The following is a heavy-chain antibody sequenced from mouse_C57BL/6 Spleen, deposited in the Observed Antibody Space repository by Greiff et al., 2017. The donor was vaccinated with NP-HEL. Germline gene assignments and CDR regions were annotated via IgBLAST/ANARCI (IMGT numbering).Heavy chain of an antibody. CDR2: ISSGSSTI. J-gene: IGHJ2*01. CDR1: GFTFSDYG. D-gene: IGHD3-2*02. Sequence: EVKLMESGGGLVKPGESLKLSCAASGFTFSDYGMHWVRQAPEKGLEWVAYISSGSSTIYYADTVKGRFTISRDNAKNTLFLQMTSLRSEDTAMYYCARIDSSGYDYWGQGTTLTVSS. V-gene: IGHV5-17*01. CDR3: ARIDSSGYDY.